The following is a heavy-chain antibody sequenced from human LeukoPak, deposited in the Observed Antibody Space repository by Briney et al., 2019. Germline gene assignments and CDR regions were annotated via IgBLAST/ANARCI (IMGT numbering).Heavy chain of an antibody. CDR1: GFTFSSYA. CDR3: ARDHSLSPVVPAAIYY. D-gene: IGHD2-2*01. CDR2: ISGSGGST. J-gene: IGHJ4*02. V-gene: IGHV3-23*01. Sequence: GGSLRLSCAASGFTFSSYAMSWVRQAPGKGLERVSAISGSGGSTYYADSVKGRFTISRDNAKNSLYLQMNSLRAEDTAVYYCARDHSLSPVVPAAIYYWGQGTLVTVSS.